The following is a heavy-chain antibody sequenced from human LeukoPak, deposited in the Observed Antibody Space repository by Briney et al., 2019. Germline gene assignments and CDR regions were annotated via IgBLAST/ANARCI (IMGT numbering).Heavy chain of an antibody. Sequence: GASVKVSCKASGGTFSSYAISWVRQAPGQGLEWMGGIIPLFGTPNYAQKFQGRVTITADESTSTAYMELSSLRSEDTAVYYCAVGVRGSGRYQIWGHAFEIWGQGKMGTVSS. CDR2: IIPLFGTP. D-gene: IGHD3-10*01. V-gene: IGHV1-69*13. J-gene: IGHJ3*02. CDR1: GGTFSSYA. CDR3: AVGVRGSGRYQIWGHAFEI.